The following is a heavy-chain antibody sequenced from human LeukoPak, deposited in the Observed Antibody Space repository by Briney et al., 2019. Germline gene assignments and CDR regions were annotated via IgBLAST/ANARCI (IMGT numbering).Heavy chain of an antibody. J-gene: IGHJ5*02. CDR3: ARGFYDFWSGYSLRGGALYNWFDP. CDR2: IYYSGST. CDR1: GGSISSYY. D-gene: IGHD3-3*01. Sequence: PSETLSLTCTVSGGSISSYYWGWMRQPPGKGLEWIGYIYYSGSTNYNPSLKSRVTISVDTSRNQFSLKLSSVTAADTAVYYCARGFYDFWSGYSLRGGALYNWFDPWGQGTLVTVSS. V-gene: IGHV4-59*01.